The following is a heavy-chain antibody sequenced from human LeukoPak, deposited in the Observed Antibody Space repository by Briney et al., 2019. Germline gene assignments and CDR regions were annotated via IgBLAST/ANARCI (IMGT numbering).Heavy chain of an antibody. CDR2: INPNSGGT. Sequence: ASVKVSCKASGYTFTGYYMHWVRQAPGQGLEWMGWINPNSGGTNYAQKFQGWVTMTRDTSISTAYMELSRLRSDDTAVYYCARSDILTGWTYYYYGMDVWGQGTTVTVSS. CDR3: ARSDILTGWTYYYYGMDV. V-gene: IGHV1-2*04. CDR1: GYTFTGYY. J-gene: IGHJ6*02. D-gene: IGHD3-9*01.